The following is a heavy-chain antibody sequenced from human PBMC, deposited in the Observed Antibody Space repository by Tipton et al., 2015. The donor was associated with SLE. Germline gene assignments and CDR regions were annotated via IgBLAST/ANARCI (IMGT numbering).Heavy chain of an antibody. CDR3: AGISSGSPHSFFDY. V-gene: IGHV4-61*02. J-gene: IGHJ4*02. CDR1: GGSISSGSYY. D-gene: IGHD1-26*01. Sequence: TLSLTCTVSGGSISSGSYYWSWIRQPAGKGLEWIGRIYTSGSTNYNPSLKSRVTISVDTSKNQFSLKLSSVTAADTAVYYCAGISSGSPHSFFDYWGQGTLVTVSS. CDR2: IYTSGST.